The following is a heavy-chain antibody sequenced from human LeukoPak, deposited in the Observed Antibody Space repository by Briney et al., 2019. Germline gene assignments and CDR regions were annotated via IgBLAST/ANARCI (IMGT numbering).Heavy chain of an antibody. D-gene: IGHD1-1*01. CDR3: ACGSNNWYNWFDP. J-gene: IGHJ5*02. Sequence: SETLSLTCAVYGGSFSGYYWSWIRQPPGKGLEWIGEINHSGSTNYNPSLKSRVTISVDTPKNQFSLKLSSVTAADTAVYYCACGSNNWYNWFDPWGQGTLVTVSS. CDR2: INHSGST. V-gene: IGHV4-34*01. CDR1: GGSFSGYY.